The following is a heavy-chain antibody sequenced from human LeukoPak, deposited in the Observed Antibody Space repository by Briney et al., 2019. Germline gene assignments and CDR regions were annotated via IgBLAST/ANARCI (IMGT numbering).Heavy chain of an antibody. J-gene: IGHJ6*02. D-gene: IGHD3/OR15-3a*01. CDR1: GYTFTSYG. CDR2: ISAYNGNT. CDR3: ARDRVGTGYYRQYYYYYYGMDV. Sequence: ASVKVSCKASGYTFTSYGISWVRQAPGQGLEWMGWISAYNGNTNYAQKLQGRVTMTTDTSTSTAYMELRSLRSDDTAVYYCARDRVGTGYYRQYYYYYYGMDVWGQGTTVTVSS. V-gene: IGHV1-18*01.